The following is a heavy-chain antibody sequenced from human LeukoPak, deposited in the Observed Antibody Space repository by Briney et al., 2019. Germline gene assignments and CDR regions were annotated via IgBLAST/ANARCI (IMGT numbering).Heavy chain of an antibody. J-gene: IGHJ5*02. CDR2: IYYSGST. V-gene: IGHV4-61*01. D-gene: IGHD6-6*01. Sequence: PSETLSLTCTVSGGSVSSGSYYWSWIRQPPGKGLEWIGYIYYSGSTNYNPSLKSRVTISVDTSKNQFSLKLSSVTAADTAVYYCARGIAARLVWFDPWGQGTLVTVSS. CDR1: GGSVSSGSYY. CDR3: ARGIAARLVWFDP.